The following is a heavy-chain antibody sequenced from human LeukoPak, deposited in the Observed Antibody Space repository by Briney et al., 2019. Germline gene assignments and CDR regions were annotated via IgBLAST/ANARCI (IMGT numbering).Heavy chain of an antibody. CDR2: INHSGST. CDR3: ARGGDDILTGPTPLY. J-gene: IGHJ4*02. Sequence: SETLSLTCAVYGGSFSDYYWSWIRQPPGKGLEWIGEINHSGSTNYNPSLKSRVTISVDTSKNQFSLKLSSVTAADTAVYYRARGGDDILTGPTPLYWGQGTLVTVSS. V-gene: IGHV4-34*01. D-gene: IGHD3-9*01. CDR1: GGSFSDYY.